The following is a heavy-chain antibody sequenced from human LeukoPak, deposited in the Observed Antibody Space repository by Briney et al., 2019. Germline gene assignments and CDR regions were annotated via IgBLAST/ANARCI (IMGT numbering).Heavy chain of an antibody. V-gene: IGHV3-74*01. CDR1: GFSFTSYW. CDR2: VDHGGSGT. J-gene: IGHJ1*01. CDR3: VTDLG. Sequence: GGSLRLSCAASGFSFTSYWMHWVRQPPGKGLMWVARVDHGGSGTAYADAVTGRFTISRDNAKNTVYLQMSSLILEDTAVYYCVTDLGWGQGTLVSVSS.